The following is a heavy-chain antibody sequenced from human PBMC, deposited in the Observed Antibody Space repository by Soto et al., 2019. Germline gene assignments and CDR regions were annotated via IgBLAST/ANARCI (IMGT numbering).Heavy chain of an antibody. CDR1: GFTFSSYA. CDR2: ISYDGSNK. Sequence: QVQLVESGGGVVQPGRSLRLSCAASGFTFSSYAMHWVRQAPGKGLEWVAVISYDGSNKYYAYSVKGRFTISRDNSKNTLYLQMNSLRAEDTAVYYCARPLLLYYFDYWGQGTLVTVSS. CDR3: ARPLLLYYFDY. V-gene: IGHV3-30-3*01. J-gene: IGHJ4*02.